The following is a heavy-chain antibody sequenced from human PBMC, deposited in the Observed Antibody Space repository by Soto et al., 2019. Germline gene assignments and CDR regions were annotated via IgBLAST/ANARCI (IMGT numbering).Heavy chain of an antibody. CDR2: ISSSGSTI. Sequence: GGSLRLSCAASGFTFSSYEMNWVRQAPGKGLEWVSYISSSGSTIYYADSVKGRFAISRDNAKNSLYLQMNSLRAEDTAVYYCARGFDYPIGLDVWGQGTTVTVSS. V-gene: IGHV3-48*03. CDR3: ARGFDYPIGLDV. CDR1: GFTFSSYE. J-gene: IGHJ6*02. D-gene: IGHD3-9*01.